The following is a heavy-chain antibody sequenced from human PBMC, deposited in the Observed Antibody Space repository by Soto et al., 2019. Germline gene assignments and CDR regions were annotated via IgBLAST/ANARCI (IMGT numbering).Heavy chain of an antibody. Sequence: PGGSLRLSCAASGFTFSSYWMHWVRQAPGKGLLWVSRINSDGSSTSYADSVKGRFTISRDNAKNTLYLQMNSLRAEDTAVYYCAREAYWYFDLWGRGTLVTVSS. V-gene: IGHV3-74*01. CDR3: AREAYWYFDL. CDR1: GFTFSSYW. CDR2: INSDGSST. J-gene: IGHJ2*01.